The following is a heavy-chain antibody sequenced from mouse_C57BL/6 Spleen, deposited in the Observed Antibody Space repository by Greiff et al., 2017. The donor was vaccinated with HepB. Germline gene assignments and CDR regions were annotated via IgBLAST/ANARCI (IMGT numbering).Heavy chain of an antibody. V-gene: IGHV3-6*01. D-gene: IGHD2-14*01. Sequence: EVQVVESGPGLVKPSQSLSLTCSVTSYSITSGYYWNWIRQFPGNKLEWMGYISYDGSNNYNPSLKNRISITRDTSKNQFFLKLNSVTTEDTATYYCARDGGYPYFDVWGTGTTVTVSS. CDR2: ISYDGSN. CDR3: ARDGGYPYFDV. CDR1: SYSITSGYY. J-gene: IGHJ1*03.